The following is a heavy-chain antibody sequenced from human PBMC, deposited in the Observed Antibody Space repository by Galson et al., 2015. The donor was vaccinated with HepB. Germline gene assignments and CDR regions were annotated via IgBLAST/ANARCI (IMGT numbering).Heavy chain of an antibody. V-gene: IGHV4-39*01. Sequence: ETLSLTCNVSGGSISSSSYYWGWIRQPPGKGLEWIGGIYYSGETYYSPSLKSRVTISVDTSKNQFSLKLHSVTAADTALYYCATHVAVTGFPTPPDYWGQVILVTVAS. CDR1: GGSISSSSYY. D-gene: IGHD6-19*01. CDR3: ATHVAVTGFPTPPDY. CDR2: IYYSGET. J-gene: IGHJ4*02.